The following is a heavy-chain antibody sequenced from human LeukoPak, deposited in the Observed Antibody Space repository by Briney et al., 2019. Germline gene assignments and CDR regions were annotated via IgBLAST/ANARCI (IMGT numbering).Heavy chain of an antibody. D-gene: IGHD3-22*01. J-gene: IGHJ6*03. CDR3: ARGRPYKLYYYDSSGYYKPNYYYYYMDV. V-gene: IGHV4-38-2*02. CDR2: INHSGST. Sequence: SETLSLTCTVSGYSISSGYYWSWIRQPPGKVLEWIGEINHSGSTNYNPSLKSRVTISVDTSKNQFSLKLSSVTAADTAVYYCARGRPYKLYYYDSSGYYKPNYYYYYMDVWGKGTTVTVSS. CDR1: GYSISSGYY.